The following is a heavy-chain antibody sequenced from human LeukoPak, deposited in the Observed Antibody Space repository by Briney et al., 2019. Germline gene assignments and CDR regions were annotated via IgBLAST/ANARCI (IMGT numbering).Heavy chain of an antibody. V-gene: IGHV4-38-2*01. CDR3: ARYDSRGSASTRFDY. CDR1: GYSLGKNYY. D-gene: IGHD3-16*01. J-gene: IGHJ4*02. Sequence: SETLSLTCAVSGYSLGKNYYWGWIRQPPGKGLEWIGRIYGTGSTSYNPSLMNRVTMSVDTSKNHFSLKLASVTAADTAVYYCARYDSRGSASTRFDYWGQGILVTISS. CDR2: IYGTGST.